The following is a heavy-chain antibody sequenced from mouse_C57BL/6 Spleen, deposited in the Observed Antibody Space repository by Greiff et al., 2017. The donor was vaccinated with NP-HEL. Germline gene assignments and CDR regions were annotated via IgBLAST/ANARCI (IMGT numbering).Heavy chain of an antibody. Sequence: QVQLQQPGAELVKPGASVKVSCKASGYTFTSYWMHWVKQRPGQGLEWIGRIHPSDSDTNYNQKFKGKATLTVDKSSSTAYMQLSSLTSEDSAVYYCAATVVATRAMDYWGQGTSVTVSS. CDR1: GYTFTSYW. CDR2: IHPSDSDT. D-gene: IGHD1-1*01. CDR3: AATVVATRAMDY. V-gene: IGHV1-74*01. J-gene: IGHJ4*01.